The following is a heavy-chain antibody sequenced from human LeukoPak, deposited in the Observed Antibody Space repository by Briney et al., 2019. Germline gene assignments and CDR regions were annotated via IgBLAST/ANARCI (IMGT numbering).Heavy chain of an antibody. V-gene: IGHV4-59*01. CDR2: TYASGST. J-gene: IGHJ5*02. CDR1: GASINSYY. CDR3: AKDWELGS. Sequence: PSETLSLTCSVSGASINSYYWNWIRQPPGKGLEWIGNTYASGSTNYNSSLKTRVTISLDTSKNQFSLKMTSVTAAGTAMYYCAKDWELGSWGQGTLVTVSS. D-gene: IGHD3-10*01.